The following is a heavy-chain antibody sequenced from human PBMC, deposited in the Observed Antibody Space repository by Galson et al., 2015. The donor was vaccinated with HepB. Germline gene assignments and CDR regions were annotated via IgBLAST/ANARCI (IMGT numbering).Heavy chain of an antibody. J-gene: IGHJ3*02. D-gene: IGHD6-13*01. CDR3: ARGQTSYSSAWYENAFDI. V-gene: IGHV4-59*01. CDR2: IYHSGAT. CDR1: GGPISSYY. Sequence: ETLSLTCSVSGGPISSYYWNWIRQSPGKGLEWIGYIYHSGATNYNPSLRSRVTVSVDTAKNQFSLSLTSLTTADTAVYYCARGQTSYSSAWYENAFDIWGQGTMVTVSS.